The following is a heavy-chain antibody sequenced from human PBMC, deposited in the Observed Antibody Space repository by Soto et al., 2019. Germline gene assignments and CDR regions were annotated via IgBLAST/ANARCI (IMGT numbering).Heavy chain of an antibody. CDR1: GFTFSSYG. CDR3: ARSQSITMVRGVTPYYFDY. D-gene: IGHD3-10*01. V-gene: IGHV3-33*08. Sequence: GGSLRLSCAASGFTFSSYGMHWVRQAPGKGLEWVAVIWYDGSNKYYADSVKGRFTISRDNSKNTLYLQMNSLRAEDTAVYYCARSQSITMVRGVTPYYFDYWGQGTLVTVS. J-gene: IGHJ4*02. CDR2: IWYDGSNK.